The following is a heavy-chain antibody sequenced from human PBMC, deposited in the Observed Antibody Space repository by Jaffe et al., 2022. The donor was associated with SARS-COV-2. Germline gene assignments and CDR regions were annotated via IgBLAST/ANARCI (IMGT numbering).Heavy chain of an antibody. CDR1: GYTFTSYY. CDR2: INPSGGST. J-gene: IGHJ4*02. D-gene: IGHD3-22*01. V-gene: IGHV1-46*01. CDR3: ARDLRGYYYDSSGYYDY. Sequence: QVQLVQSGAEVKKPGASVKVSCKASGYTFTSYYMHWVRQAPGQGLEWMGIINPSGGSTSYAQKFQGRVTMTRDTSTSTVYMELSSLRSEDTAVYYCARDLRGYYYDSSGYYDYWGQGTLVTVSS.